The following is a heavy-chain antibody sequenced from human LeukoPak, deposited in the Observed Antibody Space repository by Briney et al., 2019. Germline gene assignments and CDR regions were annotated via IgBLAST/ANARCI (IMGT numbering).Heavy chain of an antibody. CDR2: INYSGST. Sequence: SETLSLTCTVSGGSITNSYWNWIRQSPGKGLEWIGYINYSGSTNYNPSLKSRVTISVDTSKNQFSLKLSSVTAADTAVYFCARDPLSTNDFGIWGQGTMVTVSS. J-gene: IGHJ3*02. CDR1: GGSITNSY. D-gene: IGHD1-1*01. V-gene: IGHV4-59*01. CDR3: ARDPLSTNDFGI.